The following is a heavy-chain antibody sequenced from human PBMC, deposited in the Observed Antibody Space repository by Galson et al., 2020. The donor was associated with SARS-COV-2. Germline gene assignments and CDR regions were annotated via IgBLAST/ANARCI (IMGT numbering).Heavy chain of an antibody. CDR2: INPNSGGT. J-gene: IGHJ2*01. V-gene: IGHV1-2*02. Sequence: ASVKVSCKASGYTFTGYYMHWVRQAPGQGLEWMGWINPNSGGTNYAQKFQGRVTMTRDTSISTAYMELSRLRSDDTAVYYCARPSTTGTQNWYFDLWGRGTLVTVSS. CDR1: GYTFTGYY. D-gene: IGHD1-1*01. CDR3: ARPSTTGTQNWYFDL.